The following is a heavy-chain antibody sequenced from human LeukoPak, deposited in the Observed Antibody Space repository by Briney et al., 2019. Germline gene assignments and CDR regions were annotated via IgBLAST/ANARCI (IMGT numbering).Heavy chain of an antibody. J-gene: IGHJ6*04. CDR1: GDTLDSHA. CDR2: IIPMYGTS. Sequence: SVKVSCKASGDTLDSHALSWVRQAPGQGLEWMGAIIPMYGTSNYAQKFQGRVAIIADKSTSTAYMELNSLTSEDTAVHYCAIAQNNHGYVYFGMDVWGKGTTVTVSS. V-gene: IGHV1-69*06. CDR3: AIAQNNHGYVYFGMDV. D-gene: IGHD5-12*01.